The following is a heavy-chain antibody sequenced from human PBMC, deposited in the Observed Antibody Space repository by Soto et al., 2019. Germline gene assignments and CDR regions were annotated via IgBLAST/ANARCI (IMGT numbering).Heavy chain of an antibody. CDR3: GKDKLGAYFEY. Sequence: PGGSLRLSCAASGFTFSTYAMSWVRQAPGKGLEWVSGISGSGGSTYYADSVKGRFTISRDNSKSTLYVQMNSLRAEDTAVYYCGKDKLGAYFEYWGQGTLVTVSS. CDR1: GFTFSTYA. CDR2: ISGSGGST. V-gene: IGHV3-23*01. J-gene: IGHJ4*02. D-gene: IGHD6-13*01.